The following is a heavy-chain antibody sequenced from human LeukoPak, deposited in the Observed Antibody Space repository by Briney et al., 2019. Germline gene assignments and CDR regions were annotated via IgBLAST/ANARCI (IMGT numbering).Heavy chain of an antibody. Sequence: PSETLSLTCTVSGGSISSGSYYWSWIRQPAGKGLEWIGRIYTSGSTNYNPSLKSRVTISVDTSKNQFSLKLSSVTAADTAVYYCARDRCSSTSCLYYYYYYMDVWGKGTTVTVSS. CDR2: IYTSGST. J-gene: IGHJ6*03. CDR1: GGSISSGSYY. V-gene: IGHV4-61*02. D-gene: IGHD2-2*01. CDR3: ARDRCSSTSCLYYYYYYMDV.